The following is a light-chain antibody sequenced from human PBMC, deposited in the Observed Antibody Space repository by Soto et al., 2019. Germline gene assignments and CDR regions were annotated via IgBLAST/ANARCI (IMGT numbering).Light chain of an antibody. V-gene: IGLV2-14*01. CDR3: SSFTVRNTWV. CDR1: SSDIGGYNH. J-gene: IGLJ3*02. Sequence: QSALTQPASVTGSPGQSITISCTGTSSDIGGYNHVSWYRQYPGTAPQLIIYEVAIRPSGVSDRFSGSKSVNTASLTISGLQPEDEADYYCSSFTVRNTWVFGGGTKLTVL. CDR2: EVA.